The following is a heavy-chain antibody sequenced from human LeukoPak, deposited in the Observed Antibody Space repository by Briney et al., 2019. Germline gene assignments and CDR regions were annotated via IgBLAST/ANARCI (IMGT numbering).Heavy chain of an antibody. Sequence: GGSLRLSCAASGFTFSSYWMSWVRQAPGKGLEWVANIKQDGSEKYYVDSVKGRFTISRDNAKNSLYLQMNSLRAEDTAVYYCAKGVWTDYTITHFDYWGQGTLVTVSS. CDR3: AKGVWTDYTITHFDY. CDR1: GFTFSSYW. V-gene: IGHV3-7*03. D-gene: IGHD3/OR15-3a*01. CDR2: IKQDGSEK. J-gene: IGHJ4*02.